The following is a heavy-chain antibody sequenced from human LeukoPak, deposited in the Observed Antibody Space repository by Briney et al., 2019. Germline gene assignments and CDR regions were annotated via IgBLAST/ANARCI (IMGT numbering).Heavy chain of an antibody. CDR3: AKTRGSGPFDY. J-gene: IGHJ4*02. D-gene: IGHD3-10*01. CDR1: GFIFSSYG. V-gene: IGHV3-23*01. CDR2: ISGSGGST. Sequence: GGTLRLSCAASGFIFSSYGMSWVRQAPGKGLEWVSAISGSGGSTYYADSVKGRLTISRDNSKNTLYLQMNNLRAEDTAVYYCAKTRGSGPFDYWGQGTLVTVSS.